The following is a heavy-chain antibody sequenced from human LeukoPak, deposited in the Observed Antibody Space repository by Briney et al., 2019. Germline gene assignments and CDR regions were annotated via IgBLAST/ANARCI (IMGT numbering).Heavy chain of an antibody. CDR3: AKQYFGVNYFDC. Sequence: GGSLRLSCAASGFTFSSCAMSWVRQAPGKGLEWVSEISGTGGTTFYADPVKGRFTFSRDNSKNTLYLQMNDLRAEDTAIYYCAKQYFGVNYFDCWGQGTLVTVSS. V-gene: IGHV3-23*01. D-gene: IGHD4/OR15-4a*01. CDR2: ISGTGGTT. J-gene: IGHJ4*02. CDR1: GFTFSSCA.